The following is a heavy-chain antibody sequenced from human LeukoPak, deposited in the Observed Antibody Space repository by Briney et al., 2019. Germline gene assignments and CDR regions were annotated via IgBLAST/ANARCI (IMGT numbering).Heavy chain of an antibody. V-gene: IGHV4-34*01. CDR3: ARGRWELRFDN. CDR2: INHSGST. CDR1: GGSFSGYY. Sequence: PSETLSLTCAAYGGSFSGYYWSWIRQPPGEGLEWIGEINHSGSTNYNPSLKSRVTISVDTSKNQFSLKLSSATVADTAVYFCARGRWELRFDNWGRGTLVTVSS. J-gene: IGHJ4*02. D-gene: IGHD1-26*01.